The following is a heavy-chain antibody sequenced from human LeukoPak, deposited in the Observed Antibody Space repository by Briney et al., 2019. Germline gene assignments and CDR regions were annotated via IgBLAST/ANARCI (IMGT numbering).Heavy chain of an antibody. D-gene: IGHD3-3*01. CDR1: GGSISSYY. V-gene: IGHV4-59*01. Sequence: PSETLSLTCTVSGGSISSYYWGWIRQPPGKGLEWIGYIYYSGSTNYNPSLKSRVTISVDTSKNQFSLKLSSVTAADTAVYYCANFPPLLRFLEWSSDSWGQGTLVTVSS. CDR3: ANFPPLLRFLEWSSDS. CDR2: IYYSGST. J-gene: IGHJ5*01.